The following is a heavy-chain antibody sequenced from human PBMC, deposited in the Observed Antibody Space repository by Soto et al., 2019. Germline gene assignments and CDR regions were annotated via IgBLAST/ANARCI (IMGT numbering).Heavy chain of an antibody. CDR3: ARVNCSGGSCYSYFQH. CDR1: GGTFGSYA. Sequence: QVQLVQSGAEVKKPGSSVKVSCKASGGTFGSYAISWVRQAPGQGLEWMGGIIPIFGTANYAQKFQGRVTITADESTSTAYMELSSLRSEDTAVYYCARVNCSGGSCYSYFQHWGQGTLVTVSS. D-gene: IGHD2-15*01. V-gene: IGHV1-69*12. CDR2: IIPIFGTA. J-gene: IGHJ1*01.